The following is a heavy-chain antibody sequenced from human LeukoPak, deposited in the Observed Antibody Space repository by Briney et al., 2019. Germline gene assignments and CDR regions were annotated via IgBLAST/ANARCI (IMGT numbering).Heavy chain of an antibody. J-gene: IGHJ4*02. D-gene: IGHD3-22*01. Sequence: GGSLRPSCAASGFTFSSYGMSWVRQAPGKGLEWVSAISGSGGSTYYADSVKGRFTISRDNSKNTLYLQMNSLRAEDTAVYYCAKARDFTYYYDSSLDYWGQGTLVTVSS. CDR3: AKARDFTYYYDSSLDY. CDR2: ISGSGGST. CDR1: GFTFSSYG. V-gene: IGHV3-23*01.